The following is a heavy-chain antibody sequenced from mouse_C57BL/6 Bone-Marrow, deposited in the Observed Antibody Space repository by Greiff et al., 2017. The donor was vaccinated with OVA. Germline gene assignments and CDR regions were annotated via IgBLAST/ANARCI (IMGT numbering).Heavy chain of an antibody. CDR2: ISSGSSTI. V-gene: IGHV5-17*01. Sequence: EVKVVESGGGLVKPGGSLKLSCAASGFTFSDYGMHWVRQAPEKGLEWVAYISSGSSTIYYADTVKGRFTISRDNAKNTLFLQMTSLRSEDTAMYYCARHYDYDRALYYFDYWGQGTTLTVSS. CDR3: ARHYDYDRALYYFDY. J-gene: IGHJ2*01. D-gene: IGHD2-4*01. CDR1: GFTFSDYG.